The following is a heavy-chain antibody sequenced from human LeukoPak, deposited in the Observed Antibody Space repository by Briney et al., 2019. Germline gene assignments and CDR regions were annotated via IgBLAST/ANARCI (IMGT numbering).Heavy chain of an antibody. Sequence: SETLSLTCTVSGGSVSSGSYYWSWVRQPPGKGLEWKGLEWIGYIHSNGDTNYNPSLKSRVTISLDTSKNQLSLNLTSVTAADTAVYFCAGYDHSNYLAYWGQGTLVTVSS. V-gene: IGHV4-61*01. CDR3: AGYDHSNYLAY. CDR2: IHSNGDT. CDR1: GGSVSSGSYY. J-gene: IGHJ4*02. D-gene: IGHD4-11*01.